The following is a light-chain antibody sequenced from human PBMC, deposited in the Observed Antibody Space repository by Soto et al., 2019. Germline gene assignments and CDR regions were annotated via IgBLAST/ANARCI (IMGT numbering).Light chain of an antibody. CDR2: EAS. V-gene: IGKV1-5*03. CDR3: QQYNTYALAWT. Sequence: DIQLTQSPSTLSAAVGDRVTITCRASQSISTWLAWYQQRPGKAPNLLIFEASILEDGVPSRFSGSGSGTEFTLTISSLQPDDSATYYCQQYNTYALAWTFGQGTKVDIK. CDR1: QSISTW. J-gene: IGKJ1*01.